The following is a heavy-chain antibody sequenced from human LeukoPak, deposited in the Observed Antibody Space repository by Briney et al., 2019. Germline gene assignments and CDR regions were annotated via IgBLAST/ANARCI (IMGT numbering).Heavy chain of an antibody. V-gene: IGHV3-30-3*01. CDR1: GFTFSTYF. CDR3: ARERQDTIVHSGAFDI. J-gene: IGHJ3*02. D-gene: IGHD3-10*01. CDR2: IASDGSHT. Sequence: PGRSLRLSCAASGFTFSTYFMHWVRQAPGKGLGWEAVIASDGSHTFYVESVKGRFTISRDNPKNTLYLQMNSLRAEDTAVYFCARERQDTIVHSGAFDIWGQGTIVTVSS.